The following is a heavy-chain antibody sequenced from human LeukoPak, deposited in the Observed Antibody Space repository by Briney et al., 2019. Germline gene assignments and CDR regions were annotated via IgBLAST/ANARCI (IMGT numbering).Heavy chain of an antibody. CDR2: ITSRGDAP. CDR3: ARAFIAAADYYYYYYLDV. D-gene: IGHD6-13*01. CDR1: GFTFSSNA. V-gene: IGHV3-23*01. Sequence: GGSLRLSCAASGFTFSSNAMTWVRQAPGKGLECVSAITSRGDAPYYADSVKGRFTISRDNAKNSLYLQLNSLRAEDTAVYYCARAFIAAADYYYYYYLDVWGKGTTVTVSS. J-gene: IGHJ6*03.